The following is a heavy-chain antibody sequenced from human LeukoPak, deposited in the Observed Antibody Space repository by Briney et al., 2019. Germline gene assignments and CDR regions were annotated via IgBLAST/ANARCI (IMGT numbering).Heavy chain of an antibody. CDR3: ARTYYYDSSGYYFVGAFDI. V-gene: IGHV3-73*01. D-gene: IGHD3-22*01. J-gene: IGHJ3*02. Sequence: GGSLRLSCAASGFTFSGSAMHWVRQASGKGLEWVGRIRSKANSYATASAASVKGRFTISRDDSKNTAYLQMNSLRAEDTAVYYFARTYYYDSSGYYFVGAFDIWGQGTMVTVSS. CDR1: GFTFSGSA. CDR2: IRSKANSYAT.